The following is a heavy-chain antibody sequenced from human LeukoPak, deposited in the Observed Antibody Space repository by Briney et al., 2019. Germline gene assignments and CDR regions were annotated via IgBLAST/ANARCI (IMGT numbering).Heavy chain of an antibody. V-gene: IGHV4-61*01. D-gene: IGHD3-9*01. CDR2: IYYSGST. CDR1: GGSVSSGSYY. CDR3: ARAVGYDILTGYYDWFDP. Sequence: SETLSLTCTVSGGSVSSGSYYWSWIRQPPGKGLEWIGYIYYSGSTNYNPSLKSRVTISVDTSKNQFSLKLSSVTAADTAVYYCARAVGYDILTGYYDWFDPWGQGTLVTVSS. J-gene: IGHJ5*02.